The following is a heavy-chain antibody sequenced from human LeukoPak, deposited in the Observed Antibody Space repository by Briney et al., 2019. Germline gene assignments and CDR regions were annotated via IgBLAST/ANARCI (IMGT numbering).Heavy chain of an antibody. CDR2: IYYSGST. J-gene: IGHJ6*03. D-gene: IGHD5-18*01. CDR1: GGSISSYC. CDR3: ARAVDTAMVKYYYYMDV. V-gene: IGHV4-59*01. Sequence: SETLSLTCTVSGGSISSYCWSWIRQPPGKGLEWTGYIYYSGSTNYNPSLKSRVTISVDTSKNQFSLKLSSVTAADTAVYYCARAVDTAMVKYYYYMDVWGKGTTVTVSS.